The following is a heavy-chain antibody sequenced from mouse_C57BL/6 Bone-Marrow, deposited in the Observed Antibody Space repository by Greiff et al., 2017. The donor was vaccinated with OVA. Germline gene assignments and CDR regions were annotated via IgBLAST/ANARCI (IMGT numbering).Heavy chain of an antibody. D-gene: IGHD1-1*01. CDR1: GYTFTSYW. Sequence: QVQLQQPGAELVKPGASVKLSCKASGYTFTSYWMHWVKQRPGQGLEWIGMIHPNSGSTNYNEKFKSKATLTVDTSSSTAYMQLSSLTSEDSAVYYYARLDGSREYFEVWGTGTTVTVSS. J-gene: IGHJ1*03. CDR3: ARLDGSREYFEV. V-gene: IGHV1-64*01. CDR2: IHPNSGST.